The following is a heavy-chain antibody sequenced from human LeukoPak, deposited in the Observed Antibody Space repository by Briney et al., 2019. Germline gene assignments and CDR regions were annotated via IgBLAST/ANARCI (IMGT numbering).Heavy chain of an antibody. CDR2: IYYSGST. Sequence: PSETLSLTCTVSGGSLSSFYWSWIRQPPGKGLEWIGYIYYSGSTNYNPSLKSRVTISVDTSKNQFSLKLSSVTAADTAVYYCARHRDYYDSSGYYYPLGDAFDIWGQGTMVTVSS. V-gene: IGHV4-59*08. J-gene: IGHJ3*02. D-gene: IGHD3-22*01. CDR3: ARHRDYYDSSGYYYPLGDAFDI. CDR1: GGSLSSFY.